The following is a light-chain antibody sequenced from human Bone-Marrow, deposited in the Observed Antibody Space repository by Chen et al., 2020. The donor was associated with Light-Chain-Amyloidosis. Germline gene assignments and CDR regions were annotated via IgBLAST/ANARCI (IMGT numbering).Light chain of an antibody. Sequence: SYVLTQPSSVSVAPGQTATIACGGNNIGSTSVHWYQQTPGQARLLVVYDDSDRPSGMPERLSGSVAGNTGTLNISRVEDGDEDDYYCEVWDRSSDSTVFGGGTKLNVL. J-gene: IGLJ3*02. CDR1: NIGSTS. V-gene: IGLV3-21*02. CDR2: DDS. CDR3: EVWDRSSDSTV.